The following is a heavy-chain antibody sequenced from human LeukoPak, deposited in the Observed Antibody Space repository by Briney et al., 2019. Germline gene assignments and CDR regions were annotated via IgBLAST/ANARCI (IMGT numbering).Heavy chain of an antibody. CDR3: ARPVEMATSPFDY. D-gene: IGHD5-24*01. J-gene: IGHJ4*02. Sequence: LGESLKISCKGSGYSFSSYWIAWVRQMPGKGLEWMGIIYPDDSDTRYSPSFQGQVTISADKSIATAYLQWSSLKASDTAMYYCARPVEMATSPFDYWGQGTLVTVSS. CDR1: GYSFSSYW. V-gene: IGHV5-51*01. CDR2: IYPDDSDT.